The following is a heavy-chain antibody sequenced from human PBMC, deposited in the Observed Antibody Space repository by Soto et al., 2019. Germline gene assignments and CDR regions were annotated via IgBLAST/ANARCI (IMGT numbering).Heavy chain of an antibody. CDR2: IIPMFGKA. CDR3: ATPRDPKSGYYPFDY. Sequence: QVQLVQSGAEVKKPGSSVKVSCKASGGTFSRFAISWVRQAPGQGLEWMGGIIPMFGKANYAQKFQGRVTITADESTSTGYMELRSLTSEDTAVYYCATPRDPKSGYYPFDYWGQGTLVTVSS. J-gene: IGHJ4*02. CDR1: GGTFSRFA. V-gene: IGHV1-69*01. D-gene: IGHD3-22*01.